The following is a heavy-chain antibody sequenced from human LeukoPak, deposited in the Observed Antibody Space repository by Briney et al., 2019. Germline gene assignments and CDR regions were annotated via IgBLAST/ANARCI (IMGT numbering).Heavy chain of an antibody. J-gene: IGHJ5*02. CDR3: ARDGEHSSPQYNWFDP. V-gene: IGHV1-46*01. Sequence: ASVKVSCKASGGTFSSYAISWVRQAPGQGLEWMGIINPSGGSTSYAQKFQGRVTMTRDTSTSTVYMELSSLRSEDTAVYYCARDGEHSSPQYNWFDPWGQGTLVTVSS. D-gene: IGHD6-6*01. CDR1: GGTFSSYA. CDR2: INPSGGST.